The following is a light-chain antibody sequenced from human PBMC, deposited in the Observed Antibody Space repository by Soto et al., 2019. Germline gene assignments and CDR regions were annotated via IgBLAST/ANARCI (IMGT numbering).Light chain of an antibody. V-gene: IGLV2-14*01. CDR2: EVS. J-gene: IGLJ3*02. CDR3: SSYTSSSTWV. Sequence: QSALTQPDSVSGSPGQSITISCTGTSSDVGAYNYVSWYQQHPGKAPKLMIYEVSTRPSGVSDRFSGSRSGNTASLTISGLQAEDESDYYCSSYTSSSTWVFSGGTKLTVL. CDR1: SSDVGAYNY.